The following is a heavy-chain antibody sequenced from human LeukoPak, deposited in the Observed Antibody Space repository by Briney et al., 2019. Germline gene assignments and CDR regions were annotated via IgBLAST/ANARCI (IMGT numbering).Heavy chain of an antibody. Sequence: ASVTVSCKASGYTFTGFYMHWVRQAPGQGLEWMGRVNPNSGGTNYAQKFQGRVTMTRDTSISTAYMELTRLRSDDTAVYYCARNYSDLDYWGQGTLVTVSS. CDR1: GYTFTGFY. D-gene: IGHD4-17*01. CDR3: ARNYSDLDY. CDR2: VNPNSGGT. V-gene: IGHV1-2*06. J-gene: IGHJ4*02.